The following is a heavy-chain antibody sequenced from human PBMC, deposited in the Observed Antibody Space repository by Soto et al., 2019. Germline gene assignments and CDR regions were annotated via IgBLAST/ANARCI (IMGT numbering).Heavy chain of an antibody. CDR1: GYTFTSYY. CDR2: INPSSGST. CDR3: ARDPRSYDPYGMDV. J-gene: IGHJ6*02. Sequence: QVQLVQSGAEVKKPGASVKVSCKASGYTFTSYYMHWVRQAPGQGLEWMGIINPSSGSTSYAQKCQGRGTMTRDTSKSTVSIELSSLRSEDTAVYYCARDPRSYDPYGMDVWGQGTTVTVSS. D-gene: IGHD5-18*01. V-gene: IGHV1-46*01.